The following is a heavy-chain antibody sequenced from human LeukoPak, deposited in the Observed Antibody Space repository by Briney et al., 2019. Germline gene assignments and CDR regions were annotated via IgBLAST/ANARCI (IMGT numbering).Heavy chain of an antibody. V-gene: IGHV4-34*01. CDR3: ARQRVVTRPVDY. CDR2: INHSGST. CDR1: GGSFSGYY. J-gene: IGHJ4*02. D-gene: IGHD3-10*01. Sequence: PSETLSLTCAVYGGSFSGYYWSWIRQPPGKGLEWIGEINHSGSTNYNPSLKSRVTISVDTSKNQFSLKLSSVTAADTAVYYCARQRVVTRPVDYWSQGTLVTVSS.